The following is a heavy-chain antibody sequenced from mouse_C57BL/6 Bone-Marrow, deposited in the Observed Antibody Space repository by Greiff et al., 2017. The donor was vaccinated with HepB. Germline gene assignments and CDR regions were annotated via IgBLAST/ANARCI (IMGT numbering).Heavy chain of an antibody. J-gene: IGHJ2*01. D-gene: IGHD4-1*01. Sequence: QVTLKESGPGILQSSQTLSLTCSFSGFSLSTSGMGVSWIRQPSGKGLEWLAHIYWDDDKRYNPSLKSRLTISKDTSRNQVFLKITSVDTADTATYYCARQTGTYYFDYWGQGTTLTVSS. CDR3: ARQTGTYYFDY. CDR2: IYWDDDK. CDR1: GFSLSTSGMG. V-gene: IGHV8-12*01.